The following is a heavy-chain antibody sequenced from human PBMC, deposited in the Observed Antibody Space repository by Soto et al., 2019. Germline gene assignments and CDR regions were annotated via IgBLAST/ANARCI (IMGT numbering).Heavy chain of an antibody. D-gene: IGHD6-13*01. Sequence: ASVKVSCKASGYTFTSYAMHWVRQAPGQRLEWMGWINAGNGNTKYSQKFQGRVTITRDTSASTAYMELSSLRSEDTAVYYCARPPSSSWYYFDYWGQGTLVTVPQ. CDR1: GYTFTSYA. CDR3: ARPPSSSWYYFDY. CDR2: INAGNGNT. V-gene: IGHV1-3*01. J-gene: IGHJ4*02.